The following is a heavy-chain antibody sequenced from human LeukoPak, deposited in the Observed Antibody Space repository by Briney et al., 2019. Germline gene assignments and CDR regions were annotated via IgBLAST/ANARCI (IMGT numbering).Heavy chain of an antibody. D-gene: IGHD6-13*01. CDR2: IYYSGST. CDR1: GGSISSYY. Sequence: PSETLSLTCTVSGGSISSYYWSWIRQPPGKGLEWIGYIYYSGSTNYNPSLKSRVTISVDTSKNQFSLKLSSVTAADTAVYYCARDGQSAAGTSFDYWGQGTLVTVSS. CDR3: ARDGQSAAGTSFDY. J-gene: IGHJ4*02. V-gene: IGHV4-59*12.